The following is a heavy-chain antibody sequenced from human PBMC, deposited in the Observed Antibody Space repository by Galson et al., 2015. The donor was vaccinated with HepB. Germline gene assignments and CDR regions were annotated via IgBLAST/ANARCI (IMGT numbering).Heavy chain of an antibody. J-gene: IGHJ6*02. CDR1: GFTFSRYW. CDR2: IKEDGSEK. CDR3: ARDPGRPRLRFLFTVNTKDYGMDV. V-gene: IGHV3-7*01. D-gene: IGHD3-3*01. Sequence: SLRLSCAASGFTFSRYWMSWVRQAPGKGLEWVANIKEDGSEKYYVDSVKGRFAISRDNAEYSFYLQMNSLRADDTAVYYCARDPGRPRLRFLFTVNTKDYGMDVWGQGTTVTVSS.